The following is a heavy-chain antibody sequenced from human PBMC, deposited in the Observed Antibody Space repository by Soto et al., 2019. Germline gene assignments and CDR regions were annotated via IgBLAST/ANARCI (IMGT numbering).Heavy chain of an antibody. CDR1: GGSISSSSYY. CDR2: IYYSGST. D-gene: IGHD5-18*01. V-gene: IGHV4-39*01. Sequence: QLQLQESGPGLVKPSETLSLTCTVSGGSISSSSYYWGWIRQPPGKGLEWIGSIYYSGSTYYNPSLKSRVTISVDTSKNQFSLKLSSVTAADTAVYYCARHLLTRGYSYGYLDYYYGMDVWGQGTTVTVSS. J-gene: IGHJ6*02. CDR3: ARHLLTRGYSYGYLDYYYGMDV.